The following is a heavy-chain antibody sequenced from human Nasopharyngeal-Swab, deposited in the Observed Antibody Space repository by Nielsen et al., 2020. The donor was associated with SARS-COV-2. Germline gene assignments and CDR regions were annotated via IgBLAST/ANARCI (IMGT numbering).Heavy chain of an antibody. D-gene: IGHD6-19*01. J-gene: IGHJ5*02. CDR1: GSSFTSYW. CDR3: ARHQPTIAVDWFDP. V-gene: IGHV5-10-1*01. Sequence: GGSLSLSCKGSGSSFTSYWISWVRQMPGKGLEWMGRIDRSDSYTNYSPSFQGHVTISADKSISTAYLQWSSLKASDTAMYYCARHQPTIAVDWFDPWGQGTLVTVSS. CDR2: IDRSDSYT.